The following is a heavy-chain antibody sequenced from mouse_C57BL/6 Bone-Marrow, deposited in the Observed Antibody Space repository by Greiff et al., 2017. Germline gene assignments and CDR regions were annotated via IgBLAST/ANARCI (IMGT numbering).Heavy chain of an antibody. CDR3: AALGYAMDY. Sequence: QVQLQQSGAELARPGASVKLSCKASGYTFTSYGISWVKQRTGQGLEWIGEIYPRSGNTYYNQKFKGKATLTVDKSSSTAYMQLSSLTSEDAAVFYCAALGYAMDYWGQGTSVTVSS. D-gene: IGHD4-1*01. V-gene: IGHV1-81*01. CDR1: GYTFTSYG. CDR2: IYPRSGNT. J-gene: IGHJ4*01.